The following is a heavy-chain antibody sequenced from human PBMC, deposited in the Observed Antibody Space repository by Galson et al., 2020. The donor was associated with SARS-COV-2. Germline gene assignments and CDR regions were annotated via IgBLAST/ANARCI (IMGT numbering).Heavy chain of an antibody. J-gene: IGHJ3*02. D-gene: IGHD1-26*01. V-gene: IGHV1-18*01. Sequence: ASVQVSCKASGYTFTSYGINWVRQPPGQGLAWMGWISSYNGNTNYAQKLQGRVTMTTDTSTSTAYMELRSLRSDDTAGYYCAGSIVGAYDAFDIWGQGTMVTVSS. CDR2: ISSYNGNT. CDR1: GYTFTSYG. CDR3: AGSIVGAYDAFDI.